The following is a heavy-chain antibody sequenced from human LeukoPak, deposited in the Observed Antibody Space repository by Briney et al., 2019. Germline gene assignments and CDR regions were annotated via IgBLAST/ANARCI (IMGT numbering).Heavy chain of an antibody. V-gene: IGHV4-34*01. CDR3: ARRPYSSILFVGAKHLDY. D-gene: IGHD6-13*01. Sequence: SETLSLTCAVYGGSFSGYYWSWIRQPPGKGLEWIVEINHSGSTNYNPSLKSRVTISVDPSKHHFSLNLRSVTAADTAVYYCARRPYSSILFVGAKHLDYWGQGTLVTVSS. CDR2: INHSGST. CDR1: GGSFSGYY. J-gene: IGHJ4*02.